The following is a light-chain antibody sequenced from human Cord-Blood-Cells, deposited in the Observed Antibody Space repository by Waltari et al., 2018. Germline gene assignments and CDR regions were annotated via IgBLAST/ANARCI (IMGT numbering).Light chain of an antibody. CDR1: SSDVGSYNL. V-gene: IGLV2-23*01. CDR2: EDS. J-gene: IGLJ2*01. Sequence: QSALTQPASVSGSPGQSITISCTGTSSDVGSYNLVSWYQQHPGKAPKLMIYEDSKRPSGVSNRFSGSKSGNTASLTISGLHAEDEADYYCCSYAGSSTVVFGGGIKLTVL. CDR3: CSYAGSSTVV.